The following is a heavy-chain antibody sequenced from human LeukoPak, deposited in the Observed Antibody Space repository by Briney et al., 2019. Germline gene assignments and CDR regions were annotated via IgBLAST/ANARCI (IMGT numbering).Heavy chain of an antibody. Sequence: GGSLRLSCLASGFSFSTYDIHWVRQAPGKGLEWVAVISTDGRTKFYTDSVKGRFTISRDNSMDMLYLQMNSLRPEDTAVYYCARDMLLGRPDYMDVWGKGTTATVSS. J-gene: IGHJ6*03. D-gene: IGHD3-16*01. V-gene: IGHV3-30*04. CDR1: GFSFSTYD. CDR2: ISTDGRTK. CDR3: ARDMLLGRPDYMDV.